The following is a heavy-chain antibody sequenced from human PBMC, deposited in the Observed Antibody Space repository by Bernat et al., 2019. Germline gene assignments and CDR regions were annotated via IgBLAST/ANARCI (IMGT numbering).Heavy chain of an antibody. CDR1: GFIFSDPY. CDR3: TRNQRGWFDP. V-gene: IGHV3-72*01. J-gene: IGHJ5*02. CDR2: IKNKGYSYTT. Sequence: EVQLVESGGGLVQPGGSLRLSCAASGFIFSDPYMAWVRQAPGKGLEWVARIKNKGYSYTTEYAASVKGRFTISRDDSKNSLYLQMNTLQTEDTALYYCTRNQRGWFDPWGQGTLVTVSS. D-gene: IGHD2-2*01.